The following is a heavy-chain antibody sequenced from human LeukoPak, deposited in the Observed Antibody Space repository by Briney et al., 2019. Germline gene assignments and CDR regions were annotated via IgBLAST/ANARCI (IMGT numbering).Heavy chain of an antibody. Sequence: PSETLSLTCTVSGSISSYYWSWIRQAPGKGLEWIGHSYYTGSPNYNPSLKSRVTISVDTAKNQFSLKLSSMTAADTAVYYCAGVRSTVGWRSFDYWGQGILVTVSP. V-gene: IGHV4-59*08. J-gene: IGHJ4*02. CDR1: GSISSYY. D-gene: IGHD4-23*01. CDR3: AGVRSTVGWRSFDY. CDR2: SYYTGSP.